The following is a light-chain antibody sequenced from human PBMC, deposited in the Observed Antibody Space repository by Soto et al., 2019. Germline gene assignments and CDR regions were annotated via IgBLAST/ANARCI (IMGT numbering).Light chain of an antibody. Sequence: QSALTQPRSVSGSRGQSVTITCSGTSSDVGYYNYVSWYQQHPGRAPKLIIYDVSKRPAGVPDRFSGSKTGNTASLTISGLQADDEADYYCSSYAGRYSVVFGGGTKLTVL. J-gene: IGLJ2*01. V-gene: IGLV2-11*01. CDR3: SSYAGRYSVV. CDR1: SSDVGYYNY. CDR2: DVS.